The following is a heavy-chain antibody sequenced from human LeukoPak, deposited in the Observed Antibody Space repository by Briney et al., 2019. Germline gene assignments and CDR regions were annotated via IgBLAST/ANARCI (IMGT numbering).Heavy chain of an antibody. CDR2: INQISSHI. J-gene: IGHJ4*02. Sequence: GGSLRLSCAASGFTFSSSAMNWVRQAPGKGLEWVSSINQISSHIYYAESVRGRFSISRDNAKNSVYLQMNSLRAEDTAIYYCARVGGDGYSPFDYWGQGTLVTVSS. D-gene: IGHD5-24*01. CDR3: ARVGGDGYSPFDY. V-gene: IGHV3-21*01. CDR1: GFTFSSSA.